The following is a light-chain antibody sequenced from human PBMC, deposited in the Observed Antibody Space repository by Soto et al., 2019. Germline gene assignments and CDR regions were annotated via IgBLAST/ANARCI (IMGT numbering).Light chain of an antibody. CDR1: QGISNW. J-gene: IGKJ3*01. CDR3: QQSSSFPLT. CDR2: ATS. V-gene: IGKV1-12*01. Sequence: DIQMTQSPSFVSASIGDRVTITCRASQGISNWLAWYQQKPGKAPKLLIYATSNLQGGVPSRFSGSGSGTDFTLTIGSLQPEDSATYYCQQSSSFPLTFGPGTKVDIK.